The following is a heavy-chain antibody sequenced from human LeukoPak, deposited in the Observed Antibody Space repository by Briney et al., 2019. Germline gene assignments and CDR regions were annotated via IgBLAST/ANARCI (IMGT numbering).Heavy chain of an antibody. CDR3: ARDGQWLQNYFDY. CDR1: GGTFSSYA. V-gene: IGHV1-2*02. J-gene: IGHJ4*02. D-gene: IGHD5-12*01. CDR2: INPNSGGT. Sequence: ASVKVSCKASGGTFSSYAISWVRQAPGQGLEWMGWINPNSGGTNYAQKFQGRVTMTRDTSISTAYMELSRLRSDDTAVYYCARDGQWLQNYFDYWGQGTLVTVSS.